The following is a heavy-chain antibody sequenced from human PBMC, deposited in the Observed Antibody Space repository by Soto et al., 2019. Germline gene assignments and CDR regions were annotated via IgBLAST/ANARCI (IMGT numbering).Heavy chain of an antibody. CDR2: ISSSSSYT. CDR3: ARDRGAAAGLFDP. Sequence: GSLGRACAASGFTFSDYYMSWIRQAPGKGLEWVSYISSSSSYTNYADSVKGRFTISRDNAKNSLYLQMNSLRAEDTAVYYCARDRGAAAGLFDPWGQGTPVTVYS. CDR1: GFTFSDYY. V-gene: IGHV3-11*06. J-gene: IGHJ5*02. D-gene: IGHD6-13*01.